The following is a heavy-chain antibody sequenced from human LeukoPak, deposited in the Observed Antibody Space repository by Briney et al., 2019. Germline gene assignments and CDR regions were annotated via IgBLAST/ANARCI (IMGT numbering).Heavy chain of an antibody. D-gene: IGHD6-13*01. CDR3: ARVAAASGEFDY. V-gene: IGHV4-34*01. CDR1: GGSFSGYY. Sequence: PSETLSLTCAVYGGSFSGYYWSWIRQPPGKGLEWIGEINHSGSTNYNPSLKSRVTISVDTSKNQFSLKLSSVTAADTAVYYCARVAAASGEFDYWGQGTLVTVSS. CDR2: INHSGST. J-gene: IGHJ4*02.